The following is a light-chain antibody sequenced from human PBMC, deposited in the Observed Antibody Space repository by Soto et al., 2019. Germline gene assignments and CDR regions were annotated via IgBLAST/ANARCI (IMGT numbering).Light chain of an antibody. J-gene: IGKJ1*01. CDR2: SPS. CDR3: EEYNNWYLI. Sequence: ELVMTQSQATLSVSPGERATLSCSASQSVSSSLAWYQQQPGQTPRLLIYSPSTRSTGIPARFSGTGSGTEFPLTISSLQFEDFAVYYCEEYNNWYLIFGQGTKVEIK. V-gene: IGKV3-15*01. CDR1: QSVSSS.